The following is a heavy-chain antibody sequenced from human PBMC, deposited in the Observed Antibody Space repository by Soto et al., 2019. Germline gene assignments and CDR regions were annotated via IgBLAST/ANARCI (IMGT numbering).Heavy chain of an antibody. CDR2: IITIFGTA. V-gene: IGHV1-69*01. Sequence: QVQLVQSGAEVKKPGSSVKVSCNASGGTFSSYAISWVRRAPELGLEWMGGIITIFGTANYAQKFQGRVTITADESTSSAYMELSSLRSEDTAVYYCARAAYYGSGSYYHYYYYGMDVWGQGTTVTVSS. J-gene: IGHJ6*02. D-gene: IGHD3-10*01. CDR1: GGTFSSYA. CDR3: ARAAYYGSGSYYHYYYYGMDV.